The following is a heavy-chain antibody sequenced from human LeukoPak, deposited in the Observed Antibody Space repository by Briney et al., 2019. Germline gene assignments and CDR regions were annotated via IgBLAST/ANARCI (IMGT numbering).Heavy chain of an antibody. CDR3: AREYSSPGTDWDWFDP. V-gene: IGHV7-4-1*02. J-gene: IGHJ5*02. CDR1: GYTFTSYA. D-gene: IGHD6-13*01. Sequence: ASVKVSCKASGYTFTSYAMNWVRQAPGQGLEWMGWINTNTGNPTYAQGFTGRFVFSLDTSVSTAYLQISSLKAEDTAVYYCAREYSSPGTDWDWFDPWGQGTLVTVSS. CDR2: INTNTGNP.